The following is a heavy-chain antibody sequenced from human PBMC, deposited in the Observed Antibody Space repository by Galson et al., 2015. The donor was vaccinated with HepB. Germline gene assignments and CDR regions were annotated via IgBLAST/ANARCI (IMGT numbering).Heavy chain of an antibody. J-gene: IGHJ4*02. CDR3: AREGRRGYCSGGSCYGGRVFDY. CDR1: GFTFSSYA. V-gene: IGHV3-30-3*01. CDR2: ISYDGSNK. Sequence: SLRLSCAASGFTFSSYAMHWVRQAPGKGLEWVAVISYDGSNKYYADSVKGRFTISRDNSKNTLYLQMNSLRAEDTAVYYCAREGRRGYCSGGSCYGGRVFDYWGQGTLVTVSS. D-gene: IGHD2-15*01.